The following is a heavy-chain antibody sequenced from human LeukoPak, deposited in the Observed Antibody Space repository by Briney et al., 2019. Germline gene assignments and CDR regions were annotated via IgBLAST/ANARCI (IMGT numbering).Heavy chain of an antibody. CDR1: GFTFSNYW. V-gene: IGHV3-23*01. J-gene: IGHJ4*02. CDR3: AKIAAAGGDYFDY. Sequence: PGGSLRLSCAASGFTFSNYWMSWVRQAPGKGLEWVSAISGSGGSTYYADSVKGRFTISRDNSKNTLYLQMNSLRAEDTAVYYCAKIAAAGGDYFDYWGQGTLVTVSS. D-gene: IGHD6-13*01. CDR2: ISGSGGST.